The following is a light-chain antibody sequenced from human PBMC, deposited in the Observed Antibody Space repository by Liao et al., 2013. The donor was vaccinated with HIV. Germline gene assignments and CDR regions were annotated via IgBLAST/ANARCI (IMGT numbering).Light chain of an antibody. V-gene: IGLV3-27*01. J-gene: IGLJ1*01. Sequence: SYELTQPPSVSVSPGQTVTITCSGDKLGEKYACWYQQKPGQSPVLVIYQDTERPSGIPERFSGSSSGTTVTLTISGAQVEDEADYYCYSVADNNLVFGTGTKVNVL. CDR2: QDT. CDR3: YSVADNNLV. CDR1: KLGEKY.